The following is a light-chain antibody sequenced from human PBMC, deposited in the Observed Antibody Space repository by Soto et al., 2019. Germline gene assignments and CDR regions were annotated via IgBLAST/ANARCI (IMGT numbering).Light chain of an antibody. Sequence: EIVLTQSPGTLSLSPGERATLSCRASQSVSSSYLAWYQQKPGQAPRLLIYGASSRATGIPDRFSGSGSGTAFTLTISRPEPEDFAVYYCQQYGNSPGYTFGQGTKLEIK. V-gene: IGKV3-20*01. CDR2: GAS. J-gene: IGKJ2*01. CDR1: QSVSSSY. CDR3: QQYGNSPGYT.